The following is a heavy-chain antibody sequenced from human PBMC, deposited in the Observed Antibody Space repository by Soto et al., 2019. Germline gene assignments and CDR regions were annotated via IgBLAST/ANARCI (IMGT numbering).Heavy chain of an antibody. CDR2: TRNKANSYTT. V-gene: IGHV3-72*01. J-gene: IGHJ6*03. Sequence: GGSLRLSCAASGFTFSDHYMDWVRQAPGKGLEWVGRTRNKANSYTTEYAASVKGRFTISRDDSKNSLYLQMNSLKTEDTAVYYCRYSGYDFDYYYYMDVWGKGTTVTVSS. CDR3: RYSGYDFDYYYYMDV. CDR1: GFTFSDHY. D-gene: IGHD5-12*01.